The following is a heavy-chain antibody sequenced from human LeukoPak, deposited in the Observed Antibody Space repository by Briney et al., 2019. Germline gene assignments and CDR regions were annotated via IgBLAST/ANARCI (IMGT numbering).Heavy chain of an antibody. CDR2: IGYDGSNK. CDR3: ARDPVQYYDFWSGYYIHGMDV. V-gene: IGHV3-33*01. CDR1: GFTFSSYG. Sequence: GGSLRLSCAASGFTFSSYGMHWVRQAPGKGLEWVAVIGYDGSNKYYADSVKGRFTISRDNSKNTLYLQMNSLRAEDTAVYYCARDPVQYYDFWSGYYIHGMDVWGQGTTVTVSS. D-gene: IGHD3-3*01. J-gene: IGHJ6*02.